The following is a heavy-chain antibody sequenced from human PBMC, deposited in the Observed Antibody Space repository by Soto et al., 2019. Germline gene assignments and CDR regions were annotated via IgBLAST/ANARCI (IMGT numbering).Heavy chain of an antibody. D-gene: IGHD6-6*01. CDR2: ISGSGGST. Sequence: EVQLLESGGGLVQPGGSLRLSCAASGFTFISYAMSWVRQAPGKGLAWVSAISGSGGSTYYADSVKGRFTISRDNSKNTLYRQMSSLRAEDTAVYYCAKDHSSISGYYGMDVWGQGTTVTVSS. CDR1: GFTFISYA. J-gene: IGHJ6*02. CDR3: AKDHSSISGYYGMDV. V-gene: IGHV3-23*01.